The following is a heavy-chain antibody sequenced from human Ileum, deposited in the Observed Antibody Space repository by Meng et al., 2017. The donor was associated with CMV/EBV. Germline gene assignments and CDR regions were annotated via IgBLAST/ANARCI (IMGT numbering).Heavy chain of an antibody. CDR1: GGSVTSRVYN. V-gene: IGHV4-61*08. Sequence: SETLSLTCIVSGGSVTSRVYNWNWIRQSPGKGLEWTGYIYSDGSTDYNSSRKSRVIILVDTSKNQFSLQVGSVTAADTAVYYCARGGVGYSYGQYYQYYGLDVWGQGTAVTVSS. CDR2: IYSDGST. J-gene: IGHJ6*02. CDR3: ARGGVGYSYGQYYQYYGLDV. D-gene: IGHD5-18*01.